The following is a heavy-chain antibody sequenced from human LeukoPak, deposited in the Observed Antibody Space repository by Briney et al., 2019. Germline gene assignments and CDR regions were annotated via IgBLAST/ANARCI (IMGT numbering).Heavy chain of an antibody. CDR2: ISGSGGVT. CDR1: GITLSNYL. J-gene: IGHJ4*02. D-gene: IGHD3-10*01. CDR3: ANRGVVIRVILVGFHKDGNYFEF. V-gene: IGHV3-23*01. Sequence: PGGSLRLSCSVPGITLSNYLMSWVRQAPGKGLEWFAGISGSGGVTKYADSVKGRFTISRDNSKNTLFQQMTSLRADDTAVFFCANRGVVIRVILVGFHKDGNYFEFWGRGALVTVSS.